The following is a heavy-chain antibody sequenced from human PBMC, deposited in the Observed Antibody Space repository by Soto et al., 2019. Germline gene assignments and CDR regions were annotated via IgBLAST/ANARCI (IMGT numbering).Heavy chain of an antibody. CDR3: ARSEGITFGGVIVLYYYYGMDV. CDR1: GFTFSSYW. J-gene: IGHJ6*02. V-gene: IGHV3-74*01. CDR2: INSDGSST. D-gene: IGHD3-16*02. Sequence: GGSLRLSCAASGFTFSSYWMHWVRQATGKGLVWVSRINSDGSSTSYADSVKGRFTISRDNAKNTLYLQMNSLRAEDTAVYYCARSEGITFGGVIVLYYYYGMDVWGQGTTVTVSS.